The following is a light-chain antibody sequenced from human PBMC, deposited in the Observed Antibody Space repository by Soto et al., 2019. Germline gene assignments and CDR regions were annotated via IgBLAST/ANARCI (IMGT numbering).Light chain of an antibody. V-gene: IGKV1-8*01. Sequence: AIRMTQSPSSLSASTGDRVTITCRASQDISSYLAWYQQKPGKAPKFLIYAASTLQSGVPSRFSGSASGTDFTLTISSLQSEDFATYYCQQYYSYPYTFGQGTKLEIK. CDR3: QQYYSYPYT. CDR1: QDISSY. CDR2: AAS. J-gene: IGKJ2*01.